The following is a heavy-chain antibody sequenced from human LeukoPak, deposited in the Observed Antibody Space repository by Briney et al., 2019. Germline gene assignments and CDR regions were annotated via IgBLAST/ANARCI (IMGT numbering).Heavy chain of an antibody. Sequence: SETLSLTCTVSGGSISSYYWSWIRQPPGKGLEWIGYIYYSGSTNYNPSLKSRVTISVDTSKNQFSLKLSSVTAADTAVYYCARQVYDSSGYYYYFDYWGQRTLVTVSS. CDR1: GGSISSYY. CDR3: ARQVYDSSGYYYYFDY. D-gene: IGHD3-22*01. CDR2: IYYSGST. V-gene: IGHV4-59*08. J-gene: IGHJ4*02.